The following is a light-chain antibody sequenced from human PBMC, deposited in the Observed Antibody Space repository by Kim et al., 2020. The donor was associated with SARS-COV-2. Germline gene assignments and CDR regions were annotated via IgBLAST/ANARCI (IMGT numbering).Light chain of an antibody. CDR3: QQYGSSRWT. CDR1: QSVSSSY. Sequence: PGERATLSCRASQSVSSSYLAWYQQKPGQAPRLLSYGASSRATGIPDRFSGSGSGTDFTLTISRLEPEDFAVYYCQQYGSSRWTFGQGTKVDIK. CDR2: GAS. J-gene: IGKJ1*01. V-gene: IGKV3-20*01.